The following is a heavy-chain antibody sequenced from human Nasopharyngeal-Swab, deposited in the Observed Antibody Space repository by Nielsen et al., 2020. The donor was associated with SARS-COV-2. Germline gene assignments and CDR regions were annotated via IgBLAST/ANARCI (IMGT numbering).Heavy chain of an antibody. D-gene: IGHD4-17*01. Sequence: GESLKISCAASGFTFNSYVMIWVRQAPGEGLEWVSYITVSGDATNYAESVKGRFTISRDDSKNTLYLQMNSLRAEDTAVYYCARDQNYGDYAMDLWGRGTTVTVSS. CDR3: ARDQNYGDYAMDL. V-gene: IGHV3-23*01. CDR2: ITVSGDAT. CDR1: GFTFNSYV. J-gene: IGHJ6*04.